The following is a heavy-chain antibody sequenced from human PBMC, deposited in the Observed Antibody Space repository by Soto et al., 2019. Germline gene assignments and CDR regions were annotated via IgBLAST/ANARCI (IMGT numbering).Heavy chain of an antibody. J-gene: IGHJ4*02. D-gene: IGHD3-3*01. Sequence: PSETLSLTCTVSGGSISSYYLSWIRQPPGKGLEWIGYIYYSGSTNYNPSLKSRVTISVDTSKNQFSLKLSSVTAADTAVYYCARTHRSGYYHYWGQGTLVTVSS. V-gene: IGHV4-59*08. CDR3: ARTHRSGYYHY. CDR1: GGSISSYY. CDR2: IYYSGST.